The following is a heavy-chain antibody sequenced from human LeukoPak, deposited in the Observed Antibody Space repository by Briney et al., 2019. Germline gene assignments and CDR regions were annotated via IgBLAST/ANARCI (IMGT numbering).Heavy chain of an antibody. CDR1: RIIFLNYA. V-gene: IGHV3-64*01. CDR2: ISSDGGST. J-gene: IGHJ2*01. D-gene: IGHD1-26*01. Sequence: PGGSLTLSFSPPRIIFLNYAKHSDRQGAGGGLPPNSTISSDGGSTYYAKSVKGRFTISRDNSKNTLYLQMGSLRAEDMAVYYCARGRQGAKTRYFDLWGRCTRVTVSA. CDR3: ARGRQGAKTRYFDL.